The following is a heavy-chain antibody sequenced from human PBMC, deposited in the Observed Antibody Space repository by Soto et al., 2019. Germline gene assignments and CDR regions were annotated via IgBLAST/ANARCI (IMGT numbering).Heavy chain of an antibody. CDR3: AREIYSGYDIYYYYMDV. CDR1: GYTFTSYA. Sequence: ASVKVSCKASGYTFTSYAMHWVRQAPGQRLEWMGWINAGNGNTKYSQKFQGRVTITRDTSASTAYMELSSLRSEDTAVYYCAREIYSGYDIYYYYMDVWGKGTTVTVSS. D-gene: IGHD5-12*01. J-gene: IGHJ6*03. CDR2: INAGNGNT. V-gene: IGHV1-3*01.